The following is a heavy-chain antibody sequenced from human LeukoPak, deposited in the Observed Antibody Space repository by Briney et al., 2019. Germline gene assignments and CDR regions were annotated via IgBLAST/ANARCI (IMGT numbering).Heavy chain of an antibody. D-gene: IGHD6-19*01. CDR1: GGSFSGYY. CDR2: INHSGST. Sequence: PSETLSLTCAVYGGSFSGYYWSWIRQPPGKGLEWIGEINHSGSTNYNPSLKGRVTISVDTSKNQFSLKLSSVTAADTAVYYCARSTVAGTEGDYWGQGTLVTVSS. J-gene: IGHJ4*02. V-gene: IGHV4-34*01. CDR3: ARSTVAGTEGDY.